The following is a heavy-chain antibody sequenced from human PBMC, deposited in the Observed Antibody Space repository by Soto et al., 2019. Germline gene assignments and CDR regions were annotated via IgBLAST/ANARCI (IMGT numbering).Heavy chain of an antibody. J-gene: IGHJ6*02. CDR2: IIHIFGTA. V-gene: IGHV1-69*01. CDR3: ARGDGSGSYPTYYYYYGMDV. Sequence: QVQLVQSGAEVKKPGSSVKVSCKASGGTFSSYAISWVRQAPGQGLEWMGGIIHIFGTANYAQKFQGRGTITADESTSTAYMELSSLRSEDTAVYYCARGDGSGSYPTYYYYYGMDVWGQGTTVTVSS. D-gene: IGHD3-10*01. CDR1: GGTFSSYA.